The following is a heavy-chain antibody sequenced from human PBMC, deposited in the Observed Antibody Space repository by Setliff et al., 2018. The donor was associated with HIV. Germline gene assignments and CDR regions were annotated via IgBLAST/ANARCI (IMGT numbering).Heavy chain of an antibody. CDR2: IYFTGSS. J-gene: IGHJ3*02. V-gene: IGHV4-59*01. Sequence: SETLSLTCTVSGGSISTYYWSWIRQPPGKGLEWIGSIYFTGSSDNNPSLKSRVTLSVDTSKHQFSLKLSSVTAADTALYYCARAFRPNDAFDTWGQGTMVTVSS. CDR3: ARAFRPNDAFDT. CDR1: GGSISTYY.